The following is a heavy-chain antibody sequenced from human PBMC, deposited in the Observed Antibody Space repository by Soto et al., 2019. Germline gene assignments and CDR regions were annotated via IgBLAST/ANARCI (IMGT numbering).Heavy chain of an antibody. CDR3: TTGWSSKDY. CDR1: GCIFSNAW. Sequence: EVQLVESGGGLVKPGGSLRLSCAASGCIFSNAWMSWVRQAPGKGLEWVGRIKSKADGGTTNYAAPVKGRFNISRDGSQNTLYLQMNGLKTEDTAVYYCTTGWSSKDYWGQGTLVTVSS. J-gene: IGHJ4*02. V-gene: IGHV3-15*01. CDR2: IKSKADGGTT. D-gene: IGHD3-3*01.